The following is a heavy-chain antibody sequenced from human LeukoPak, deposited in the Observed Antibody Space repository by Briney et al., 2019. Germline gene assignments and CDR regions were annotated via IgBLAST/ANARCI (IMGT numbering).Heavy chain of an antibody. J-gene: IGHJ6*02. CDR3: ARDRAGYYGMDV. D-gene: IGHD6-19*01. V-gene: IGHV3-33*01. Sequence: GGSLRLSCAASGFTFSSYGMHWVRQAPGKRLEWVALIWYDGSNKYYADSVKGRFTISRDNSKNTLYLQMNSLRAEDTAVYYCARDRAGYYGMDVWGQGTTVTVSS. CDR2: IWYDGSNK. CDR1: GFTFSSYG.